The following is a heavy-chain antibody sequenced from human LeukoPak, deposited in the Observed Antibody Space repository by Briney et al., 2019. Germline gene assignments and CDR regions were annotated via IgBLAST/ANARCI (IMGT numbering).Heavy chain of an antibody. Sequence: RGSPRHSCAASGFTFCSIALTWCGRPTGQGREGFSAISSSSTYIYYADSVEGRFTISRDNAKNALYLQMNSLRVEDTAVYYCAKSRASGWYAYDYWGQGTLVTVSS. CDR1: GFTFCSIA. CDR2: ISSSSTYI. D-gene: IGHD6-19*01. J-gene: IGHJ4*02. V-gene: IGHV3-21*06. CDR3: AKSRASGWYAYDY.